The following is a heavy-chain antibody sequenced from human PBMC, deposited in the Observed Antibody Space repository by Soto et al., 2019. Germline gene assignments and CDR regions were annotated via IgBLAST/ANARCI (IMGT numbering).Heavy chain of an antibody. CDR1: GFTFSSYS. J-gene: IGHJ4*02. CDR2: ITGNSDHI. CDR3: ARGLVPAAFDY. Sequence: EVQLVESGGGLVMPGGSLRLSCAASGFTFSSYSMKWVRQAPGKGLEWVSSITGNSDHIHYADSVQGRFTFSRDNAKNSLYLQMNSLRAEDTAVYYCARGLVPAAFDYWGQGTLVTVSS. D-gene: IGHD2-2*01. V-gene: IGHV3-21*02.